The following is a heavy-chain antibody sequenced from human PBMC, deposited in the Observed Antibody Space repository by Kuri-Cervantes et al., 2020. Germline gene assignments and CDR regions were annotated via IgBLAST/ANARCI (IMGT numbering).Heavy chain of an antibody. CDR3: ARDGHTFPAAFDI. V-gene: IGHV1-69*13. CDR1: GGTFRSYA. Sequence: SVKVSCKASGGTFRSYALSWVRQAPGQGLEWMGGIIPIFGTANYAQKFQGRVTITADESTSTAYIELSSRRTEDTAVYYCARDGHTFPAAFDIWGQGTMVTISS. D-gene: IGHD2-2*02. J-gene: IGHJ3*02. CDR2: IIPIFGTA.